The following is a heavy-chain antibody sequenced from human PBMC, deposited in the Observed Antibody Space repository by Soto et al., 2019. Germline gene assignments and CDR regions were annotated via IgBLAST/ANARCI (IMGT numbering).Heavy chain of an antibody. Sequence: EVQLVESGGGLVKPGGSLRLSCVASGFTFRSYTMNWVRQAPGKGLEWVSAIRGFSPYTFYADSLKGRFTISRDNAKNSLYLQMNSLRAEDTALYYCAKDTGNYRVGDYWGQGTLVTVSS. V-gene: IGHV3-21*01. J-gene: IGHJ4*02. CDR2: IRGFSPYT. D-gene: IGHD1-7*01. CDR3: AKDTGNYRVGDY. CDR1: GFTFRSYT.